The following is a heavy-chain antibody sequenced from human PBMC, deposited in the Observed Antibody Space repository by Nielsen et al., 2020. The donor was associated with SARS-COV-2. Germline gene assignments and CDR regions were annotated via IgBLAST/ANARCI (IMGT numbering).Heavy chain of an antibody. CDR2: INHSGST. CDR1: GGSFSGYY. V-gene: IGHV4-34*01. J-gene: IGHJ4*02. D-gene: IGHD6-13*01. CDR3: ARPKRAAAGNSYFDY. Sequence: ESLRLSCAVYGGSFSGYYWSWIRQPPGKGLEWIGEINHSGSTNYNPSLKSRVTISVDTSKNQFSLKLSSVTAADTAVYYCARPKRAAAGNSYFDYWGQGTLVTVSS.